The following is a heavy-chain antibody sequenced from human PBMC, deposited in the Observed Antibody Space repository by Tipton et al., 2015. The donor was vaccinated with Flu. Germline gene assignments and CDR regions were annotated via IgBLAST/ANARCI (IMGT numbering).Heavy chain of an antibody. CDR2: ISAYNGDT. V-gene: IGHV1-18*01. J-gene: IGHJ4*02. Sequence: QVQLVQSGAELKKPGASVKVSCQASGYTFTSRGINWVRQAPGQGLEWMGWISAYNGDTKYAQKLQGRVTMTTNTSTSTAYTELRSLRSDDTAVYYCARDRITIFGLVSEGYDSWGQGALVTVSS. D-gene: IGHD3-3*01. CDR3: ARDRITIFGLVSEGYDS. CDR1: GYTFTSRG.